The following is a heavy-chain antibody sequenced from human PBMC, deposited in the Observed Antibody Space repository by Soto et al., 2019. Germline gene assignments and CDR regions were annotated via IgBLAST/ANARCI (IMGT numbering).Heavy chain of an antibody. CDR2: MNPDSGHT. D-gene: IGHD2-8*01. CDR1: GYPFNSYD. Sequence: ASVKVSCKASGYPFNSYDIHWLRQATGQGLEWMGRMNPDSGHTGYAQKFQGRLTMTRNTSISTAYMELNSLRSEDTAVYFCARGRGVPEWVDPWGQGALVTVSS. V-gene: IGHV1-8*01. CDR3: ARGRGVPEWVDP. J-gene: IGHJ5*02.